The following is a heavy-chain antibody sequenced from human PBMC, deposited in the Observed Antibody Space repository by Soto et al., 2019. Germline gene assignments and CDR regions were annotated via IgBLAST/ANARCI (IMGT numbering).Heavy chain of an antibody. D-gene: IGHD3-22*01. V-gene: IGHV1-46*01. CDR1: GYTFTTYY. Sequence: ASVKVSCKASGYTFTTYYMHWVRQAPEQGLEWMGIINPYDGTTTYAQKFQGRVTMTRDTSASTVHMELSSLRSEDTSVYYCARALSSGYLQGGVDVWGQGTTVTVSS. J-gene: IGHJ6*02. CDR2: INPYDGTT. CDR3: ARALSSGYLQGGVDV.